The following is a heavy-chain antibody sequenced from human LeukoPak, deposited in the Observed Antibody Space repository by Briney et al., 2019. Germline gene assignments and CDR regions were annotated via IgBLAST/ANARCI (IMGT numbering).Heavy chain of an antibody. D-gene: IGHD2/OR15-2a*01. V-gene: IGHV3-23*01. CDR3: AKRGVVIRVILVGFHKEAYYFDS. J-gene: IGHJ4*02. CDR2: ISDSGGRT. CDR1: GITLSNYG. Sequence: GGSLRLSCAVSGITLSNYGMSWVRQAPGKGLEWVAGISDSGGRTNYADSVKGRFTISRDNPKNTLYLQMNSLRAEDTAVYFCAKRGVVIRVILVGFHKEAYYFDSWGQGALVTVSS.